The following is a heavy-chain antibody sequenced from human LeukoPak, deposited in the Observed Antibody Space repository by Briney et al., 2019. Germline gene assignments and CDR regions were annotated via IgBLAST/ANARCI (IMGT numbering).Heavy chain of an antibody. CDR1: GFTFSNYW. V-gene: IGHV3-7*01. Sequence: GGSLRLSCAASGFTFSNYWMSWVRQAPGKGLEWVAKIKQDGSEKYYVDSVKGRFTISRDNAKNSLYLQVNSLRAEDTAVYYCARALGRLQPYFYHDGMDVWGQGTTVTVSS. CDR3: ARALGRLQPYFYHDGMDV. J-gene: IGHJ6*02. CDR2: IKQDGSEK. D-gene: IGHD5-24*01.